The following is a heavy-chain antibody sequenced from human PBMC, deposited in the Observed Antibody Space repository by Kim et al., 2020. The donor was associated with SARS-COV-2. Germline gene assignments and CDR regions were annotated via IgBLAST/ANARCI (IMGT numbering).Heavy chain of an antibody. J-gene: IGHJ4*02. Sequence: GGSLRLSCEVSGFTFRSYDMDWVRQAPGKGLEWISYISTGSKTIDYADSVKGRFTVSRDNAQDSLYLQMNSLREDDTAVYYCARVRGVGELDYWGRGTLYTVSS. CDR2: ISTGSKTI. CDR3: ARVRGVGELDY. V-gene: IGHV3-48*02. CDR1: GFTFRSYD. D-gene: IGHD3-10*01.